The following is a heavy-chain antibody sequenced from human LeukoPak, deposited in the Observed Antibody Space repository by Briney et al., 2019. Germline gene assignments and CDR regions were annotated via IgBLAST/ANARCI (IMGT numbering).Heavy chain of an antibody. V-gene: IGHV3-30*18. CDR3: AKERHYSSGWGGDY. CDR1: GCTFSSYG. J-gene: IGHJ4*02. Sequence: PGGSLRLSCAASGCTFSSYGMHWVRQAPGKGLEWVGVISYDGGNKYYADSVKGRFTISRDNSKNTLYLQMNSLRAEDTAVYYCAKERHYSSGWGGDYWGQGTLVTVSS. CDR2: ISYDGGNK. D-gene: IGHD6-19*01.